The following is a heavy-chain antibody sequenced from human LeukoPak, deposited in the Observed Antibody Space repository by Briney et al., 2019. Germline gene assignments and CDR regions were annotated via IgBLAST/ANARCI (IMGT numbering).Heavy chain of an antibody. CDR3: AGRDCSGGRCHFAGADPFDY. CDR1: GFTVSSSY. CDR2: FYSGGKT. J-gene: IGHJ4*02. Sequence: GGSLRLSCAASGFTVSSSYMSWVRQAPGKGLEWVSAFYSGGKTYYTDSVKGRFTISRDNSKNTLYLQMNSLRAEDTAVYYCAGRDCSGGRCHFAGADPFDYWGQGTLVTVSS. D-gene: IGHD2-15*01. V-gene: IGHV3-53*01.